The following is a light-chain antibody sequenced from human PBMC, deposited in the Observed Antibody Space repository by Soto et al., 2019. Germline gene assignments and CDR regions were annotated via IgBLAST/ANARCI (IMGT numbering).Light chain of an antibody. CDR3: QQYDNLPLT. V-gene: IGKV1-33*01. CDR2: DAY. J-gene: IGKJ4*01. Sequence: DIQMTQSPPSLSASVGDRVTIACQATQDINSYLAWYQQKPGKAPKLLIFDAYNLETGVSSRFSGSGSGTDFTFTISGLQPEDIGTYYCQQYDNLPLTFGGGTKVDIK. CDR1: QDINSY.